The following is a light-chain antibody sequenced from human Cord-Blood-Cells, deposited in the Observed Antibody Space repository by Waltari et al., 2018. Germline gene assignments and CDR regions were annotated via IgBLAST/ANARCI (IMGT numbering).Light chain of an antibody. J-gene: IGKJ4*01. CDR1: QGISSY. Sequence: DIQLTQSQSFLSASVGDRVTITCRASQGISSYLAWYQQKPGKAPKLLIYAASTLQSGVPSRFGGSGSGTEFTLTISSLQPEDFATYYCQQLNSYPLTFSGGTKVEIK. CDR2: AAS. CDR3: QQLNSYPLT. V-gene: IGKV1-9*01.